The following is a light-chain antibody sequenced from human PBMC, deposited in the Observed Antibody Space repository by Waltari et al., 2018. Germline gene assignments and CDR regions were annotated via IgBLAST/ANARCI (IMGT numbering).Light chain of an antibody. Sequence: DIQMTQSPSSLSASVGDTITITCRSSQSNITFLNWFQQKPGNSPKLLIFAASNLHSGVPSRFSGSGSETDFTLSISSLQPEDFATYFCHQSFTTPETFGQGTRLEFK. J-gene: IGKJ5*01. CDR2: AAS. CDR1: QSNITF. CDR3: HQSFTTPET. V-gene: IGKV1-39*01.